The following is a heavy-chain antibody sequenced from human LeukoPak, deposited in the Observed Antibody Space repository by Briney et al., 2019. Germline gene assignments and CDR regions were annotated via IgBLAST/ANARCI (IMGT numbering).Heavy chain of an antibody. D-gene: IGHD3-22*01. CDR2: IHYSGST. CDR1: GDSISSYY. V-gene: IGHV4-59*01. CDR3: ARSSSSGYFYIDY. Sequence: SETLSLACTVSGDSISSYYWSWIRQFPGKGLEWIGYIHYSGSTNYNPSLQSRVTMSTDTPKKQFFMKLTSVTAADTAVYYCARSSSSGYFYIDYWGQGTLVTVSS. J-gene: IGHJ4*02.